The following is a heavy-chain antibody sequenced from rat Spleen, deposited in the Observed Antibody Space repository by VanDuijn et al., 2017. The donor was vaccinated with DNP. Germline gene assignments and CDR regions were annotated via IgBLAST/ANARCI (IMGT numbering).Heavy chain of an antibody. CDR1: GFSLTIYN. CDR2: KWNNGGT. V-gene: IGHV2-30*01. J-gene: IGHJ2*01. CDR3: TRDRVSSIPFDY. Sequence: QVQLKESGPGLVQPSRTLSLTCTVSGFSLTIYNVHWVRHPPGKGLEWMGVKWNNGGTDYNSAIISRLSISRDTSKSQVFLKMNSLQTDDTGTYYCTRDRVSSIPFDYWGQGVMVTVSS. D-gene: IGHD3-1*01.